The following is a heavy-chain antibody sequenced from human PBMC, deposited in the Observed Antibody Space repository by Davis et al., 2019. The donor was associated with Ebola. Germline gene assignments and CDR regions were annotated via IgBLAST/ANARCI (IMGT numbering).Heavy chain of an antibody. J-gene: IGHJ6*02. V-gene: IGHV4-4*02. CDR3: ARGGVLAPYYYYGMDV. D-gene: IGHD3-10*01. Sequence: SETLSLTCAVSGGSISSSNWWSWVRQPPGKGLAWIGEIYHSGSTNYNPSLKSRVTISVDKSKNQFSLKLSSVTAADTAVYYCARGGVLAPYYYYGMDVWGQGTTVTVSS. CDR2: IYHSGST. CDR1: GGSISSSNW.